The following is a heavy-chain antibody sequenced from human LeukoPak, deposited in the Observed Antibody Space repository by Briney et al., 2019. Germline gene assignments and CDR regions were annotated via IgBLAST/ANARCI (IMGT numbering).Heavy chain of an antibody. CDR3: VGSTSWSFDY. D-gene: IGHD2-2*01. CDR2: IYYSGST. Sequence: SETLSLTCTVSGGSISSSSYYWGWIRQPPGKGLEWIGSIYYSGSTYYNPSLKSRVTISVDTSKNQFSLKLSSVTAADTAVYYCVGSTSWSFDYWGQGTLVTVSS. V-gene: IGHV4-39*01. J-gene: IGHJ4*02. CDR1: GGSISSSSYY.